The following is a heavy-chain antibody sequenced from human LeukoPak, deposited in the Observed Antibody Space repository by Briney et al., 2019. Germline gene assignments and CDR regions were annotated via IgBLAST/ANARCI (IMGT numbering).Heavy chain of an antibody. Sequence: ASVKVSCRASGYTLTDYYLLWVRQAPGQGLKWMGWISPNSGATDYAQSFQARVTMTRDTSIGTGYMELTGLKSDDTAVYYCARDASQKRYCSSTSCYGLSDYWGQGTLVTVSS. J-gene: IGHJ4*02. CDR2: ISPNSGAT. V-gene: IGHV1-2*02. CDR1: GYTLTDYY. D-gene: IGHD2-2*01. CDR3: ARDASQKRYCSSTSCYGLSDY.